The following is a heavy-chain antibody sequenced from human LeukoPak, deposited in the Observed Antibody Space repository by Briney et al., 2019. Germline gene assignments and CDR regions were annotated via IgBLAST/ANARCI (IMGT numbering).Heavy chain of an antibody. D-gene: IGHD2-21*02. CDR3: ARERKRVTRVDY. V-gene: IGHV4-30-4*01. CDR2: IYYSGST. J-gene: IGHJ4*02. CDR1: GGSISSGDYY. Sequence: TSETLSLTCTVSGGSISSGDYYWSWIRQPPGKGLEWIGYIYYSGSTYYNPSLKSRVTISVDTSKNQFSLKLSFLTAADTAVYYCARERKRVTRVDYWGQGTLVTVSS.